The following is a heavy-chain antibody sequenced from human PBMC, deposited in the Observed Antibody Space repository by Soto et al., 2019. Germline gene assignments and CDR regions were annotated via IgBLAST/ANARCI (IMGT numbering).Heavy chain of an antibody. CDR2: MNPYSGNT. CDR3: ATQKSGYSYGYIYYYGMDV. V-gene: IGHV1-8*01. CDR1: GYTFNNYE. D-gene: IGHD5-18*01. Sequence: ASVKVSCKASGYTFNNYEIHWVRQATGQGLEWMGWMNPYSGNTGYAQKFQGRVSFTRDTSIGTAYMELSSLRSDDTAVYYCATQKSGYSYGYIYYYGMDVWGQGTTVTVSS. J-gene: IGHJ6*02.